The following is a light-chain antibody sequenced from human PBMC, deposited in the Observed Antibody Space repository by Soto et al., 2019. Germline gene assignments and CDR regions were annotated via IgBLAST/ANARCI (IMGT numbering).Light chain of an antibody. CDR2: DVS. Sequence: LSASVGDRVTITCRASQTLRTWLAWYQQKPGKAPKLLIYDVSILQSGVPSRFSGSGSGTEFNLTISSLQPDDFATYYCQKYNGYPLTFGGGTTVXIK. CDR3: QKYNGYPLT. V-gene: IGKV1-5*01. CDR1: QTLRTW. J-gene: IGKJ4*01.